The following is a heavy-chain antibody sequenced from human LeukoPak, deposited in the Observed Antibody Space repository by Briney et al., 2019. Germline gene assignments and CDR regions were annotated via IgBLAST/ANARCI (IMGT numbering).Heavy chain of an antibody. Sequence: GGSLRLSWEASGFTFSSYGRNGVRQAPGRGLGWVAVIWYDGSNKYYADSVKGRFTISRDNSKNTLYLQMNSLRAEDTAVYYCARPTPGTGVGDYWGQGTLVTVSS. D-gene: IGHD7-27*01. CDR3: ARPTPGTGVGDY. J-gene: IGHJ4*02. CDR1: GFTFSSYG. V-gene: IGHV3-33*01. CDR2: IWYDGSNK.